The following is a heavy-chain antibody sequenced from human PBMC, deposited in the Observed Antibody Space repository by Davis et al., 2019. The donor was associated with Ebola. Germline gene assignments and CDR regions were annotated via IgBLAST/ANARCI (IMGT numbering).Heavy chain of an antibody. J-gene: IGHJ5*02. CDR3: ARGSSISWFDP. D-gene: IGHD5-12*01. CDR2: ISSSGSTI. CDR1: GFTFSSYE. Sequence: GESLKISCAASGFTFSSYEMNWVRQAPGKGLEWVSYISSSGSTIYYADSVKGRFTISRDNAKNLLYLQMNSLRAEDTAVYYCARGSSISWFDPWGQGTLVTVSS. V-gene: IGHV3-48*03.